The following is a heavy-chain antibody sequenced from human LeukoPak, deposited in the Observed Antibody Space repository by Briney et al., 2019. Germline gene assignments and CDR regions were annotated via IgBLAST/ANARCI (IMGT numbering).Heavy chain of an antibody. D-gene: IGHD6-19*01. V-gene: IGHV1-18*01. CDR3: ARDLKMGYSSGRYSWGTGSSNDY. J-gene: IGHJ4*02. CDR1: GYTFTSYG. CDR2: INSKNGNT. Sequence: APVKVSCKASGYTFTSYGFHWVRQAPGQRLEWMGWINSKNGNTNYAQKFQGRITMTTDTSTSTAYMELRSLRSDDTAVYYCARDLKMGYSSGRYSWGTGSSNDYWGQGTLVTVSS.